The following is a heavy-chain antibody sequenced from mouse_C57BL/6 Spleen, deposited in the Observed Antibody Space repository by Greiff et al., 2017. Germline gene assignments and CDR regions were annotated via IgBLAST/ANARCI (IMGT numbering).Heavy chain of an antibody. Sequence: VQLKESGPGLVKPSQSLSLTCSVTGYSITSGYYWNWIRQFPGNKLEWMGYISYDGSNNYNPSLKNRISITRDTSKNQFFLKLNSVTTEDTATYYCASFWYYGDYWGQGTTLTVSS. CDR1: GYSITSGYY. J-gene: IGHJ2*01. V-gene: IGHV3-6*01. CDR2: ISYDGSN. CDR3: ASFWYYGDY.